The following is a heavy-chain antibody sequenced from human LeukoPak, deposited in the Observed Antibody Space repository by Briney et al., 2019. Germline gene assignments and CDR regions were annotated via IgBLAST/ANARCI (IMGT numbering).Heavy chain of an antibody. Sequence: SETPSLTCAVYGGSFSAYYWTWVRQPPGMGLEWIGEIKQSENTNYNPSLKSRVTISIDPSKNQISLKLTSVTAADTAVYYCAREGLKNAYNPLGYWGQGTLVTVSS. V-gene: IGHV4-34*01. CDR2: IKQSENT. D-gene: IGHD5-24*01. J-gene: IGHJ4*02. CDR1: GGSFSAYY. CDR3: AREGLKNAYNPLGY.